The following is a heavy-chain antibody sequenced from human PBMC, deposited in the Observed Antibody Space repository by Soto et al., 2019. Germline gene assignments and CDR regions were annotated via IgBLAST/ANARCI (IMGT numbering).Heavy chain of an antibody. D-gene: IGHD2-15*01. V-gene: IGHV4-34*01. J-gene: IGHJ3*02. CDR3: GRFGYCSGGSCYSLLRSDAFDI. Sequence: SETLSLTCAVYGGSFSGYYWSWIRQPPGKGLEWIGEINHSGSTNYNPSLKSRVTISVDTSKNQFSLKLSSVTAADTAVYYCGRFGYCSGGSCYSLLRSDAFDIWGQGTMVTVSS. CDR2: INHSGST. CDR1: GGSFSGYY.